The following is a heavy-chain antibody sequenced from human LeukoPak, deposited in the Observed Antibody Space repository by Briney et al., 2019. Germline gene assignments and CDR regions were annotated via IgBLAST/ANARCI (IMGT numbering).Heavy chain of an antibody. J-gene: IGHJ4*02. V-gene: IGHV1-18*04. CDR3: ARDGVGIAAAGSYFDY. D-gene: IGHD6-13*01. CDR2: ISAYNGNT. CDR1: GYTFTSYG. Sequence: GASVTVSCKASGYTFTSYGISWVRQAPGQGLEWMGWISAYNGNTNYAQKLQGRVTMTTDTSTSTAYMELRSLRSDDTAVYYCARDGVGIAAAGSYFDYWGQGTLVTVSS.